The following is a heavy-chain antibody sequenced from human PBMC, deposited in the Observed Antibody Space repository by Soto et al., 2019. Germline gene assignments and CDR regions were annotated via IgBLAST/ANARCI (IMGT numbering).Heavy chain of an antibody. J-gene: IGHJ3*02. Sequence: SLRLSCEASGFPFDNYAMSWVRQAPGTGLEWVAVISYDGSNKYYADSVKGRFTISRDNSKNTLYLQMNSLRAEDTAVYYCAKFHDYGDYHDAFDIWGQGTMVTVSS. CDR3: AKFHDYGDYHDAFDI. CDR2: ISYDGSNK. CDR1: GFPFDNYA. D-gene: IGHD4-17*01. V-gene: IGHV3-30*18.